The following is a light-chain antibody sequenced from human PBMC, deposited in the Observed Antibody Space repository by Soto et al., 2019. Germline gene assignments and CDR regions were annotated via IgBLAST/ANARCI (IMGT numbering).Light chain of an antibody. CDR3: QQSFRIPRT. V-gene: IGKV1-39*01. CDR2: TAS. J-gene: IGKJ2*01. Sequence: DTQMTQSPSSLSASVVYRVAIACRASQNIWDYLNWYQQKPGKAPTLLIYTASILESGVPSRFSGGGSGTVFTLTITNLQPEDLATYYCQQSFRIPRTFGQGTKVDIK. CDR1: QNIWDY.